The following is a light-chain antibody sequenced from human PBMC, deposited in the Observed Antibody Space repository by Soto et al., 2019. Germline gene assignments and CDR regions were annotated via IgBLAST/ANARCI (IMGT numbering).Light chain of an antibody. CDR2: DTS. J-gene: IGKJ1*01. CDR1: QRVSTY. CDR3: HQTDSTPPT. V-gene: IGKV1-39*01. Sequence: DIQMTQSPSSLSASVGDRVTITCRASQRVSTYLNWFQQRPGKAPKLLMYDTSTLDSGVPSRFSGSASKTDFTLTISSLQPEDFATYYCHQTDSTPPTFGQGSKVEIK.